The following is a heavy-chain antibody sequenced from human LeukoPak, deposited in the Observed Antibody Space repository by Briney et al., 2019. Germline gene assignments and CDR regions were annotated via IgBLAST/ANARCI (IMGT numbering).Heavy chain of an antibody. Sequence: GGSLRLSCAASGFSFSTYWMHWVRHAPGKGLVWVSRIDSDGTRTTYADSVKGRFTISRDNAKNTLYLQMNSLRVEDTAVYYCARSPNCGGDCSWGQGTLVTVSS. CDR1: GFSFSTYW. CDR2: IDSDGTRT. V-gene: IGHV3-74*01. J-gene: IGHJ5*02. D-gene: IGHD2-21*02. CDR3: ARSPNCGGDCS.